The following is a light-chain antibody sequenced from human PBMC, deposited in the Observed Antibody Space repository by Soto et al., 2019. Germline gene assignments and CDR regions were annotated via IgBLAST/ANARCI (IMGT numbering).Light chain of an antibody. CDR1: QSVSSY. CDR2: DAF. J-gene: IGKJ3*01. CDR3: QQRSTWFT. Sequence: EIVLTQSPATLSLSPGERATLSCRASQSVSSYLAWYQQKPGQAPRLLIYDAFNRATGIPARFSGSGSGTDFTLTISSLEPEDFAVYYCQQRSTWFTFGPGTKVDIK. V-gene: IGKV3-11*01.